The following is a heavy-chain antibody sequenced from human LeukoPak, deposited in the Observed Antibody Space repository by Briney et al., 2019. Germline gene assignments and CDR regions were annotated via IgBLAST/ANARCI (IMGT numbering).Heavy chain of an antibody. D-gene: IGHD4-17*01. V-gene: IGHV3-30-3*01. J-gene: IGHJ4*02. CDR1: GFIFNSYS. CDR2: ISYDGSNK. Sequence: GGSLRLSCAASGFIFNSYSMHWVRQAPGKGLEWVAVISYDGSNKHHADSVQGRFTISRDNSKSTLYLQMDSLRAEDTAVYYCARDRWVYGDYSCAYWGQGTLVTVSS. CDR3: ARDRWVYGDYSCAY.